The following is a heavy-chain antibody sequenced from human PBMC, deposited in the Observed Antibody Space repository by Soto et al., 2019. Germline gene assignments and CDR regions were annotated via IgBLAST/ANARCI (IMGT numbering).Heavy chain of an antibody. Sequence: EVQLLESGGGLVQPGGSLRLSCAASEFTFSSYAMSWVRRAPGKGLEWVSAISGSGDSTYYADSVKGRLTISRDNSKNTLYLLINSLRADDTAVYYCAKAGSLCSKDLLDYWGQGTLVTVSS. D-gene: IGHD3-10*02. CDR3: AKAGSLCSKDLLDY. J-gene: IGHJ4*02. CDR1: EFTFSSYA. CDR2: ISGSGDST. V-gene: IGHV3-23*01.